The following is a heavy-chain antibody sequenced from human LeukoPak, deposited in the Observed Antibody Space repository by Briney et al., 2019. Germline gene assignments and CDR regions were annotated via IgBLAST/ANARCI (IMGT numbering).Heavy chain of an antibody. CDR3: VKDGADYGENGWFDP. V-gene: IGHV3-64D*09. J-gene: IGHJ5*02. CDR1: GFTFSNYA. D-gene: IGHD4-17*01. Sequence: QTGGSLRLSCSASGFTFSNYAMHWVRQAPGKGLEHVSVIGSNGITTDFADSVKGRFTISRDNSKNTVYLQMTSLRPEDTAVYYCVKDGADYGENGWFDPWGQGTLVTVSS. CDR2: IGSNGITT.